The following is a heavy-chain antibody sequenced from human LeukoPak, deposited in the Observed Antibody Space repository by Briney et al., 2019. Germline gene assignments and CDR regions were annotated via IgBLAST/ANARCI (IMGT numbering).Heavy chain of an antibody. CDR1: GGSISSSSYY. J-gene: IGHJ4*02. D-gene: IGHD4-17*01. CDR2: IYYSGST. Sequence: PSETLSLTCTVSGGSISSSSYYWGWIRQPPGKGLEWIGSIYYSGSTYYNPSLKSRVTISVDTSKNQFSLKLSSVTAADTAVYYCARLGHPTVTIGFPDYWGQGTLVTVSS. CDR3: ARLGHPTVTIGFPDY. V-gene: IGHV4-39*01.